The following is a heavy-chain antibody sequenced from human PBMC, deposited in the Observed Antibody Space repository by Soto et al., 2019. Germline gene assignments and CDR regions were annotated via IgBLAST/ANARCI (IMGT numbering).Heavy chain of an antibody. J-gene: IGHJ4*02. CDR3: ARGVPYYYDSSGLFDY. V-gene: IGHV4-34*01. CDR2: INHSGST. CDR1: GGSFSGYY. D-gene: IGHD3-22*01. Sequence: SETLSLTCAVYGGSFSGYYWSWIRRPPGKGLEWIGEINHSGSTNYNPSLKSRVTISVDTSKNQFSLKLSSVTAADTAVYYCARGVPYYYDSSGLFDYWGQGTLVTVSS.